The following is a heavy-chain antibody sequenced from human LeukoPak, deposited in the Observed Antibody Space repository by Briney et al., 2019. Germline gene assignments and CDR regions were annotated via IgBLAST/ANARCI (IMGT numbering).Heavy chain of an antibody. CDR3: AIQGLLGAKNPDRRYCSSTSCYRGPYYYYYYMDV. J-gene: IGHJ6*03. D-gene: IGHD2-2*02. CDR1: GYTFTSYY. V-gene: IGHV1-46*01. CDR2: INPSGGCT. Sequence: ASVKVSCKASGYTFTSYYMHWVPQAPGQGLEWMGIINPSGGCTSYAQKFQGRVTMTRDTSTSTVYMELSSLRSEDTAVYYCAIQGLLGAKNPDRRYCSSTSCYRGPYYYYYYMDVWGKGTTVTVSS.